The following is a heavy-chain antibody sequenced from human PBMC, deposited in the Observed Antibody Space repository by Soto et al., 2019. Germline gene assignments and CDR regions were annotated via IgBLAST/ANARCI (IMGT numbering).Heavy chain of an antibody. J-gene: IGHJ6*03. Sequence: GGSLRLSCAASGFTFDDYAMHWVRQAPGKGLEWVSGISWNSGSIGYADSVKGRFTISRDNSKNTLYLQMNSLRAEDTAVYYSAKIYYDFWSGYHRYYYYMEVWGKGTTVTVSS. D-gene: IGHD3-3*01. V-gene: IGHV3-9*01. CDR1: GFTFDDYA. CDR3: AKIYYDFWSGYHRYYYYMEV. CDR2: ISWNSGSI.